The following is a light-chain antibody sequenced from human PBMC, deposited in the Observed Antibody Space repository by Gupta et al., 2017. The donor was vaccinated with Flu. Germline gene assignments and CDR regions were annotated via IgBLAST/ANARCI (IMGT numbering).Light chain of an antibody. V-gene: IGKV4-1*01. Sequence: SLGERATINCKSSQSRLYNSKNKNYLAWYQQRPGQPPKLLIYWASTRESGVPDRFSGSGSGTDFTLTITSLQAEDVAVYYCQQDDSTPQTFGQGTKVEIK. CDR2: WAS. J-gene: IGKJ1*01. CDR3: QQDDSTPQT. CDR1: QSRLYNSKNKNY.